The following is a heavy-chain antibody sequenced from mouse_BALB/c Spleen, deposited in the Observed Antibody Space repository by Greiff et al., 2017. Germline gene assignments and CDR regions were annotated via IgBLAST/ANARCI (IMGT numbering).Heavy chain of an antibody. Sequence: QVQLKQSGAELVRPGSSVKISCKASGYAFSSYCMHWVKQRPGQGLEWIGQIYPGDGDTKYNGKFKGKATLTADKSSSTAYMPLSSLTSEDSAVYLWARSGKGYWGQGTTLTVSS. CDR3: ARSGKGY. V-gene: IGHV1-80*01. J-gene: IGHJ2*01. D-gene: IGHD4-1*01. CDR1: GYAFSSYC. CDR2: IYPGDGDT.